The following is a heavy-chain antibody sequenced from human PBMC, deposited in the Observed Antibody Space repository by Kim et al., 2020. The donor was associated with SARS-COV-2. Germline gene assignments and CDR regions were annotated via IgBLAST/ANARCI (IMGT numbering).Heavy chain of an antibody. CDR1: GGSISSSNW. CDR3: ARDLSPYGSGSYTFDY. Sequence: SETLSLTCAVSGGSISSSNWWSWVRQPPGKGLEWIGEIYHSGSTNYNPSLKSRVTISVDKSKNQFSLKLSSVTAADTAVYYCARDLSPYGSGSYTFDYWGQGTLVTVSS. J-gene: IGHJ4*02. D-gene: IGHD3-10*01. V-gene: IGHV4-4*02. CDR2: IYHSGST.